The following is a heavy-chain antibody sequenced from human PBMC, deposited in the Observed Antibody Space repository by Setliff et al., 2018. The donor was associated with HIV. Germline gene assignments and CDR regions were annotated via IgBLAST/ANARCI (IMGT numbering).Heavy chain of an antibody. J-gene: IGHJ5*02. CDR3: ASRVYYYDSSGYLREEGFDP. CDR1: GYSISSGYY. D-gene: IGHD3-22*01. CDR2: IYHSGST. Sequence: NPSETLSLTCTVSGYSISSGYYWGWIRQPPGKGLEWIGSIYHSGSTYYNPSLKSRVTISVDTSKNQFSLKLSSVTAADAAVYYCASRVYYYDSSGYLREEGFDPWGQGTLVTVSS. V-gene: IGHV4-38-2*02.